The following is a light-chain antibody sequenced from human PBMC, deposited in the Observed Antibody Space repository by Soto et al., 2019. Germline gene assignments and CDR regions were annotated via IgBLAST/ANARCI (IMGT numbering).Light chain of an antibody. CDR1: SSDVGAYDY. Sequence: QSALTQPASVSGSPGQSITISFTGTSSDVGAYDYVSWYQQHPGKAPKYLIYEVSNRPSGISDRFSGSKSGTTASLTISALQAEDEADYYCSSYTTTDPYVFGTGTKVTVL. CDR2: EVS. V-gene: IGLV2-14*01. CDR3: SSYTTTDPYV. J-gene: IGLJ1*01.